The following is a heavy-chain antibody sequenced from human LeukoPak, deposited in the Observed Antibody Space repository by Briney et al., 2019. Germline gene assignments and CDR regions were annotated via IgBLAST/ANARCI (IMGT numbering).Heavy chain of an antibody. CDR1: GGSISSGSYY. J-gene: IGHJ6*03. V-gene: IGHV4-39*01. CDR3: ARQHDSYYYYYIDV. Sequence: PSETLSLTCTVSGGSISSGSYYWVWIRQPPGRGLEWIGSLYHSDSAYYNTSLRSRVSMSVDMSKNQFSLTLSFVTAADTAVYYCARQHDSYYYYYIDVWGSGTTVTVSS. CDR2: LYHSDSA.